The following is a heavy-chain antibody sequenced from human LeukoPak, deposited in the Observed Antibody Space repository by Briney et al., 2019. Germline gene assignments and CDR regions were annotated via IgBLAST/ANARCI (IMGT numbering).Heavy chain of an antibody. CDR3: ASASVNYYYGMDV. J-gene: IGHJ6*02. D-gene: IGHD4-11*01. V-gene: IGHV4-59*01. Sequence: SETLSLTCTVSGGSISSYYWSWIRQPPGKGLEWIGYIYYSGSTNYNPSLRSRVTISVDTSKNQFSLKLSSVTAADTAVYYCASASVNYYYGMDVWGQGTTVTVSS. CDR2: IYYSGST. CDR1: GGSISSYY.